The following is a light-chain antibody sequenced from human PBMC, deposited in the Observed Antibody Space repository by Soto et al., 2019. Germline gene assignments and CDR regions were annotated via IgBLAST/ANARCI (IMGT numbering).Light chain of an antibody. CDR2: QVT. J-gene: IGLJ2*01. CDR3: SSYTLFSTDIL. V-gene: IGLV2-14*01. Sequence: QSALTQPASVSGSPGQSITISCTGTSSDVGSYNFVSWYQHHAGTAPKLIIYQVTNRPSGVSDRFSASKSGDTASLTISALQDEDEVIYYCSSYTLFSTDILFGGGTKLTVL. CDR1: SSDVGSYNF.